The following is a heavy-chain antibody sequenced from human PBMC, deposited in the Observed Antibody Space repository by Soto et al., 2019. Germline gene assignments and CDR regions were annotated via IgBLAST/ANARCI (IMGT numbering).Heavy chain of an antibody. CDR1: GFSLSSSGVG. J-gene: IGHJ4*01. D-gene: IGHD7-27*01. CDR2: IYWDDDK. CDR3: VHLIPGVRFDS. V-gene: IGHV2-5*02. Sequence: QITLKESGPSLVKPTETLTLTCTFSGFSLSSSGVGVAWIRQPPGKPLDCLALIYWDDDKYTSPSLTSRLTSTKDTSKNQLVLLMTNMDPVYTAPYFCVHLIPGVRFDSWRQGTLVTASS.